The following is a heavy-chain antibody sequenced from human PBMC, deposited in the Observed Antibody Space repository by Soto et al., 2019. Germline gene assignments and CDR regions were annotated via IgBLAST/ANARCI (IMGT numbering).Heavy chain of an antibody. D-gene: IGHD2-2*01. J-gene: IGHJ5*01. Sequence: GGSLRLSCAASGFSFSSYAMSWVRQAPGKGLEWVASTGGSGAATYYADSVKGRFSISRDNSKNTLHLEMNSLRAEDTAVYFCAKQLGDTSSGPFRWLDSWGQGTLVTVSS. V-gene: IGHV3-23*01. CDR3: AKQLGDTSSGPFRWLDS. CDR1: GFSFSSYA. CDR2: TGGSGAAT.